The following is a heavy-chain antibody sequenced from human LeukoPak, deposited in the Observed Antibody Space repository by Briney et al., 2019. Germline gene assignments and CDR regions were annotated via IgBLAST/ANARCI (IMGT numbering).Heavy chain of an antibody. CDR1: GYSISSGYY. Sequence: PSETLSLTCTVSGYSISSGYYWGWIRQPPGKGLEWIGSIYHSGSTYYNPSLKSRVTISVDTSKNQFSLKLSSVTAADTAVYYCARGSYEGYYFDYWGQGTLVTVSS. V-gene: IGHV4-38-2*02. CDR2: IYHSGST. J-gene: IGHJ4*02. CDR3: ARGSYEGYYFDY. D-gene: IGHD5-18*01.